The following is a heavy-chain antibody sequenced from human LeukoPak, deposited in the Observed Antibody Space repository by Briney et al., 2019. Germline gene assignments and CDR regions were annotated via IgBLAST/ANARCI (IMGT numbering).Heavy chain of an antibody. Sequence: SETLSLTCTVSGGSISSSSYYWGWIRQPPGKGLEWIGSIYYSGSTYYNPSLKSRVTISVDTSKNQFSLKLSSVTAADTAVYYCARGGGWLYSSSWYEFDYWGQGTLVTVSS. CDR1: GGSISSSSYY. V-gene: IGHV4-39*07. D-gene: IGHD6-13*01. J-gene: IGHJ4*02. CDR2: IYYSGST. CDR3: ARGGGWLYSSSWYEFDY.